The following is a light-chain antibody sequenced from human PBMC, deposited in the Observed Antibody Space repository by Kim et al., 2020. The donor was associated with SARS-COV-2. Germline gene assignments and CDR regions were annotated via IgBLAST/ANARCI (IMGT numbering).Light chain of an antibody. V-gene: IGLV3-19*01. Sequence: SSELTQDPAVSVALGQTVRITCQGDSLRSYYASWYQQKPGQAPVLVIYGKNNRPSGIPDRFSGSSSGNTASLTITGAQAEDEADYYCKFRDSSGNHMFGG. CDR2: GKN. CDR1: SLRSYY. J-gene: IGLJ3*02. CDR3: KFRDSSGNHM.